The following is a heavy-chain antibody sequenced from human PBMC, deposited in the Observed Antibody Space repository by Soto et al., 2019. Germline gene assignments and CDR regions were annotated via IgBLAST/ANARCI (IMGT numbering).Heavy chain of an antibody. D-gene: IGHD3-10*01. CDR3: TTEGGSGLPEENWVDS. CDR1: GFTFSSYW. Sequence: EVQLVESGGGLVQPGGSLSLSCAASGFTFSSYWMSWVRQAPGKGLEWVAHIKQDGSEKYYVDSVKGRFTISRDNAKNSLSLQMNSLRAEDTAVYYFTTEGGSGLPEENWVDSWGQGTLVTVSS. CDR2: IKQDGSEK. V-gene: IGHV3-7*01. J-gene: IGHJ5*01.